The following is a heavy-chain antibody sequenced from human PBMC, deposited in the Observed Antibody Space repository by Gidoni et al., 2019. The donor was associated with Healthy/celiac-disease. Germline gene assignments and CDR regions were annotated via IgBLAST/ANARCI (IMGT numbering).Heavy chain of an antibody. D-gene: IGHD6-19*01. V-gene: IGHV1-3*01. CDR1: GYTFTSYA. CDR3: ARDSYGYSSGWYDY. Sequence: QVQLVQSGAEVKKPGASVKVSCKASGYTFTSYAMHWVRQDPGQRLEWMGWTNAGNGNTKYSQKFQGRVTITRDTSASTAYMELSSLRSEDTAVYYCARDSYGYSSGWYDYWGQGTLVTVSS. J-gene: IGHJ4*02. CDR2: TNAGNGNT.